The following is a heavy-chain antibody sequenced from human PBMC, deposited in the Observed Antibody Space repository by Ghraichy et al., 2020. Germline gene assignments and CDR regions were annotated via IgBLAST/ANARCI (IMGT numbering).Heavy chain of an antibody. CDR1: GYTFTSYG. CDR3: ARDCPQWELHGWFDP. Sequence: ASEKVSCKASGYTFTSYGISWVRQAPGQGLEWMGWISAYNGNTNYAQKLQGRVTMTTDTSTSTAYMELRSLRSDDTAVYYCARDCPQWELHGWFDPWGQGTLVTVSS. D-gene: IGHD1-26*01. CDR2: ISAYNGNT. J-gene: IGHJ5*02. V-gene: IGHV1-18*01.